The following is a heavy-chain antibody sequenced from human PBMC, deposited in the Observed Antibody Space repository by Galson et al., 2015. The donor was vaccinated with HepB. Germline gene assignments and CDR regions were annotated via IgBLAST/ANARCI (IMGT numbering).Heavy chain of an antibody. Sequence: SVKVSCKASGYTFTNYAIHWVRQAPGQRLEWLGWINGDNDNTIYSERFQGRVTITRDTSASTVYMELSSLRSEDTAVYYCARGFQGGFDIWGQGALVTVSS. J-gene: IGHJ4*02. CDR3: ARGFQGGFDI. CDR1: GYTFTNYA. CDR2: INGDNDNT. V-gene: IGHV1-3*01.